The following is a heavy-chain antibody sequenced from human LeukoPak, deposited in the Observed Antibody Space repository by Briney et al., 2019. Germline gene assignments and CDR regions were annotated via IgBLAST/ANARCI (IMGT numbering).Heavy chain of an antibody. CDR1: GYTFTGYY. Sequence: GASVKVSCKASGYTFTGYYMHWVRQAPGQGLEWMGWINPNSGGTNYAQKFQGRVTMTRDTSISTAYMELSRLRSDDTAVYYCASPGGGAARDDAFDIWGQGTMVTVSS. V-gene: IGHV1-2*02. CDR2: INPNSGGT. D-gene: IGHD6-6*01. CDR3: ASPGGGAARDDAFDI. J-gene: IGHJ3*02.